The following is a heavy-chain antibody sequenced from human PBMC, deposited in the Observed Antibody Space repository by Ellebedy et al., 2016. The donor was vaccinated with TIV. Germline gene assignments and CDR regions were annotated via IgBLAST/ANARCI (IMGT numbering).Heavy chain of an antibody. CDR3: ARGGYCSGGACPHNWFDP. D-gene: IGHD2-15*01. Sequence: ASAKVSCXASGYSFTNYYLHWVRQPPGQGLEWAGVINLNPGTTAYAQKFQGRVTMTRDTSTSTVYMELSGLRSEDTAVYYFARGGYCSGGACPHNWFDPWGQGTLVTVSS. V-gene: IGHV1-46*03. CDR1: GYSFTNYY. J-gene: IGHJ5*02. CDR2: INLNPGTT.